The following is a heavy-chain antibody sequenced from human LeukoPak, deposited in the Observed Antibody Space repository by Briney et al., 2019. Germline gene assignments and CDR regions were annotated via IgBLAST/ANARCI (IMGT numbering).Heavy chain of an antibody. CDR3: ARGGGDYEDPFDI. D-gene: IGHD4-17*01. CDR2: ISSSGSTI. CDR1: GFTFSSYE. V-gene: IGHV3-48*03. Sequence: GGSLRLSCAASGFTFSSYEMDWVRQAPGKGLEWVSYISSSGSTIYYADSVKGRFTISRDNAKNSLYLQMNSLRAEDTAVYYCARGGGDYEDPFDIWGQGTMVTVSS. J-gene: IGHJ3*02.